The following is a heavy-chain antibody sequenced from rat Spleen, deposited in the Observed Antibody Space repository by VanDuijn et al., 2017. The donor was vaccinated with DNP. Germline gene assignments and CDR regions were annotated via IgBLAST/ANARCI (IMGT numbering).Heavy chain of an antibody. D-gene: IGHD3-4*01. V-gene: IGHV5-7*01. J-gene: IGHJ2*01. Sequence: EVQLVESGGGLVQPGRSLKLSCAVSGITFSDHNMAWVRQAPKTSLEWVATISYDGSDTYYRDSMKGRLTISRDNAKSTLYLQMDSLRFEDTANYYCARHGTNQVFDYWGQGVMVTVS. CDR3: ARHGTNQVFDY. CDR1: GITFSDHN. CDR2: ISYDGSDT.